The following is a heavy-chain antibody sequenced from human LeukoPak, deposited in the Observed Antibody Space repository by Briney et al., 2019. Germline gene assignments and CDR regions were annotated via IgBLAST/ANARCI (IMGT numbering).Heavy chain of an antibody. CDR1: GDSVSSNSAA. CDR2: TYYRSKWYN. CDR3: AGGVVTLDY. D-gene: IGHD3-22*01. V-gene: IGHV6-1*01. Sequence: SQTLSLTCAISGDSVSSNSAAWYWIRQSPSRGLEWLGRTYYRSKWYNDYAGAVESRTTIKTDTSKNQFSLQLSSVTPEDTAVYYCAGGVVTLDYWGQGTLVTVSS. J-gene: IGHJ4*02.